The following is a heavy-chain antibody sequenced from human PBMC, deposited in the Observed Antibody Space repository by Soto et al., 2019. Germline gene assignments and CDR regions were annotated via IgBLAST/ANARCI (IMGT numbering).Heavy chain of an antibody. D-gene: IGHD2-2*01. CDR3: ARVGRGFCSSARCYTDGFDL. V-gene: IGHV3-48*02. CDR2: ISASNSTI. CDR1: GFTFSLYP. Sequence: SGGSLRLSCAASGFTFSLYPMNWVRQAPGKGLEWLSYISASNSTIYYADSVKGRFTISRDNAKESLDLQMNGLRDDDTAVYYCARVGRGFCSSARCYTDGFDLWGQGTVVTVSS. J-gene: IGHJ3*01.